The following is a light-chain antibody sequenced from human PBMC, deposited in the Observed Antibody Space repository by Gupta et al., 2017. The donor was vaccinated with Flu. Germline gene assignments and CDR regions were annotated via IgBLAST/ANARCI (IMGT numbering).Light chain of an antibody. Sequence: SVLTQPPSASGPPGRRVTISCSGSSANIGSNSVHWYQPFPPTAPRLLIYSNNRRPSAVPARFSGSKSGTSASMASSGLQAEDEADYYCAAEDDSRNGPVFGGGTRVTVL. V-gene: IGLV1-44*01. CDR2: SNN. CDR1: SANIGSNS. J-gene: IGLJ2*01. CDR3: AAEDDSRNGPV.